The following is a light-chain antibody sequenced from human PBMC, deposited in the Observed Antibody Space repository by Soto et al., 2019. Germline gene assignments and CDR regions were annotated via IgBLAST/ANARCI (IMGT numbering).Light chain of an antibody. CDR2: AAS. CDR1: QHISNF. CDR3: QNYNSAPIT. V-gene: IGKV1-27*01. Sequence: DIQMTHSPSSLSASVGETLTITCRASQHISNFLAWYQQKPGKVPRLLISAASTLQSGVPSRFRGSGSGTDFTLTITSLQPEDVATFYCQNYNSAPITFGQGTRLEIK. J-gene: IGKJ5*01.